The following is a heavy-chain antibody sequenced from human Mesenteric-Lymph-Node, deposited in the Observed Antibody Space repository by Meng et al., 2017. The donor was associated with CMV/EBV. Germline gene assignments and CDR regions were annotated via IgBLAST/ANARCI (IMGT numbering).Heavy chain of an antibody. CDR1: GFTVSTNY. D-gene: IGHD3-3*01. CDR2: ISGSGGTV. CDR3: ARDFYDFWSGYPD. Sequence: GGSLRLSCAASGFTVSTNYMSWVRQGPGKGLEWVAYISGSGGTVYYADSVKGRFTISRDNAKNSLFLQLNSLRVEDTAFYYCARDFYDFWSGYPDWGQGTLVTVSS. J-gene: IGHJ1*01. V-gene: IGHV3-11*04.